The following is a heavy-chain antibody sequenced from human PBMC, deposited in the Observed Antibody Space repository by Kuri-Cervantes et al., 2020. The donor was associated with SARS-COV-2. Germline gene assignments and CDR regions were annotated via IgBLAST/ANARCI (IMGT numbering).Heavy chain of an antibody. V-gene: IGHV4-39*02. D-gene: IGHD6-19*01. CDR1: GGSISSSSYY. CDR3: AREAEAVAGAFDY. Sequence: GSLRLSCTVSGGSISSSSYYWGWIRQPPGKGLEWIGSIYYGGSTYYNPSLKSRVTISVDTSKNQFSLKLSSVTAADTAVYYCAREAEAVAGAFDYWGQGTLVTVSS. CDR2: IYYGGST. J-gene: IGHJ4*02.